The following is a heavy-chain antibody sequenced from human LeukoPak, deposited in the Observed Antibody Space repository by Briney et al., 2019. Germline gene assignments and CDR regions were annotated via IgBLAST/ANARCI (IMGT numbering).Heavy chain of an antibody. CDR1: GGSISSYY. J-gene: IGHJ4*02. V-gene: IGHV4-59*01. CDR3: ARSSVLWFGELGRDYYFDY. CDR2: INYSGST. D-gene: IGHD3-10*01. Sequence: SETLSLTCTVSGGSISSYYWSWIRQPPGKGLEWIGYINYSGSTNYNPSLKSRVTISVDTSKNQFSLKLSSVTAADTAVYYCARSSVLWFGELGRDYYFDYWGQGTLVTVSS.